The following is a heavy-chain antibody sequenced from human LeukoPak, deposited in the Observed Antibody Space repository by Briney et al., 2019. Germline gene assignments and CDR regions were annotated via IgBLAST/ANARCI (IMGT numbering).Heavy chain of an antibody. CDR2: ISGSGGST. CDR3: AKARGRDGYKDELDY. D-gene: IGHD5-24*01. Sequence: GGSLRLSCAASEFTFSSCAMSWVRQAPGKGLEWVSVISGSGGSTYYADSVKGRFTISRDNSKNTLYLQMNSLRAEDTAVYYCAKARGRDGYKDELDYWGQGTLVTVSS. V-gene: IGHV3-23*01. CDR1: EFTFSSCA. J-gene: IGHJ4*02.